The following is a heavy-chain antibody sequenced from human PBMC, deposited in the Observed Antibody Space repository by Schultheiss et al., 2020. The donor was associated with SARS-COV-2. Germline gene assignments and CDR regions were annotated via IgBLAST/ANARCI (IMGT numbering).Heavy chain of an antibody. D-gene: IGHD3-3*01. CDR1: GGSISSSNW. J-gene: IGHJ6*02. CDR3: ARDSRDVITIFGVDIGFGYYYYGMDV. CDR2: IYYSGST. Sequence: SETLSLTCTVSGGSISSSNWWSWVRQPPGKGLEWIGYIYYSGSTYYNPSLKSRVTISVDTPKNQFSLKLSSVTAADTAVYYCARDSRDVITIFGVDIGFGYYYYGMDVWGQGTTVTVSS. V-gene: IGHV4-4*02.